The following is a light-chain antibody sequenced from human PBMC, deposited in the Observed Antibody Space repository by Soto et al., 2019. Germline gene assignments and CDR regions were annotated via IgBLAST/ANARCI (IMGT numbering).Light chain of an antibody. V-gene: IGLV1-40*01. J-gene: IGLJ1*01. CDR1: SSSIGAGYD. Sequence: QSVLTQPPSVSGAPGQRVTISCIGSSSSIGAGYDVHWYQLLPGTAPKLLIYGNNNRPSGVPDRFSGSKSGTSASLAITGLQADDEADYYCQSYDSSLSVFVFGTGTKLTVL. CDR2: GNN. CDR3: QSYDSSLSVFV.